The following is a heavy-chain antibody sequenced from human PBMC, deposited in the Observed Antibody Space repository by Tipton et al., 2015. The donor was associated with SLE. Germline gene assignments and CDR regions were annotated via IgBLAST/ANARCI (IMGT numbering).Heavy chain of an antibody. CDR1: GGSISSGYYF. V-gene: IGHV4-61*02. D-gene: IGHD4-11*01. CDR3: ARAPMGRDYRRGSFEI. J-gene: IGHJ3*02. CDR2: IYVSGVT. Sequence: TLSLTCTVSGGSISSGYYFWSWIRQPAGKGLEWIGRIYVSGVTNYNPSLKSRVSISIDTSKNQFSLKLSSVTAADTAVYYCARAPMGRDYRRGSFEIWGQGIMVTVSS.